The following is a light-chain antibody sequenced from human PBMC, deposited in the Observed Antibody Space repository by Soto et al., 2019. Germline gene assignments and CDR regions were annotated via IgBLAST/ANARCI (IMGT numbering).Light chain of an antibody. CDR1: QTVSRDY. CDR2: SAS. CDR3: LQYATSRRT. V-gene: IGKV3-20*01. J-gene: IGKJ1*01. Sequence: DIVLTQSPGTLSLSPGERATLSCRANQTVSRDYLAWYQQKPGQTPRLLIYSASNKATVIPDRFRGSGSGTDFTLNITRLEPEDFGVYYCLQYATSRRTFGQGTMVDIK.